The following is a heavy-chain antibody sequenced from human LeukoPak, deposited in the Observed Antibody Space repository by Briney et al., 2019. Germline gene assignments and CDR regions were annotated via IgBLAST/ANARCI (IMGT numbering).Heavy chain of an antibody. CDR1: GGSISSYY. J-gene: IGHJ4*02. D-gene: IGHD3-10*01. V-gene: IGHV4-4*07. Sequence: SETLSLTCTVSGGSISSYYWSWIRQPAGKGLEWIGRIYTSGSTNYNPSLKSRVTMSVDTSKNQFSLKLSSVTAADTAVYYCARGYYGSGSYYSDYWGQGTLVTVSS. CDR2: IYTSGST. CDR3: ARGYYGSGSYYSDY.